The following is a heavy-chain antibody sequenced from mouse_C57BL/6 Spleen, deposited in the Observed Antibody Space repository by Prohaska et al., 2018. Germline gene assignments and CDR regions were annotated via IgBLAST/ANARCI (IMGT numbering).Heavy chain of an antibody. J-gene: IGHJ4*01. CDR3: ARWESYYAMDY. CDR2: IDPSDSET. V-gene: IGHV1-52*01. Sequence: QVQLQQPGAELVRPGSSVKLSCKASGYTFTSYWMHWVKQRPIQSLEWIGNIDPSDSETHYNQKFKDKATLTVDKSSSTAYMLLSSLTSEDSAVYFCARWESYYAMDYWGQGTSVTVSS. D-gene: IGHD4-1*01. CDR1: GYTFTSYW.